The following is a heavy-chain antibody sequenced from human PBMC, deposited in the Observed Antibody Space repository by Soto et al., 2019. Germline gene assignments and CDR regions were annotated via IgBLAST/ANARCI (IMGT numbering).Heavy chain of an antibody. J-gene: IGHJ3*01. CDR3: ARVGFYEILPGSYLIDAFQF. V-gene: IGHV1-69*01. CDR2: IVPILGIP. D-gene: IGHD3-9*01. Sequence: QVQLVQSGAEVQKPGSSVKVSCRASGGTFSGYVITWVRQAPGHGLEWMGEIVPILGIPSYAQKFQGRVTIKADESTSTVYVELRNLGSQDPGVYYGARVGFYEILPGSYLIDAFQFWGQGTMVTVSS. CDR1: GGTFSGYV.